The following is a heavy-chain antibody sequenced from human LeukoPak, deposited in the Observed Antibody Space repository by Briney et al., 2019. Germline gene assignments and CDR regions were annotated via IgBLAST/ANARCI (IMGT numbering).Heavy chain of an antibody. Sequence: GGSLRLSCAASGFTFSSYAMSWVRQAPGKGLEWVSAISGSGGSTYYADFVKGRFTISRDNSKNTLYLQMNSLRAEDTAVYYCAKDLSQDTAMVSNYWGQGPLVTVSS. J-gene: IGHJ4*02. CDR3: AKDLSQDTAMVSNY. CDR2: ISGSGGST. CDR1: GFTFSSYA. V-gene: IGHV3-23*01. D-gene: IGHD5-18*01.